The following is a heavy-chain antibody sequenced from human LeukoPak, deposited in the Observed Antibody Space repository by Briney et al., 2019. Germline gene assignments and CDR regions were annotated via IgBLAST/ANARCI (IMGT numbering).Heavy chain of an antibody. Sequence: SQTLSLTCTVSGGSISSGGYYWSWIRQHPGKGLEWIGYIYYSGSTYYNPSLKSRVTISVDTSKNQFSLKLSSVTAADTAVYYCARGVYGDYDQFDYWGQGTLVTVSS. CDR1: GGSISSGGYY. J-gene: IGHJ4*02. CDR2: IYYSGST. CDR3: ARGVYGDYDQFDY. D-gene: IGHD4-17*01. V-gene: IGHV4-31*03.